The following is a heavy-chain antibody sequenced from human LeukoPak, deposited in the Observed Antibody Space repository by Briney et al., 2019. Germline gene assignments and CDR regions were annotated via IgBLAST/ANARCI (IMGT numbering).Heavy chain of an antibody. CDR2: INHSGST. D-gene: IGHD5-18*01. V-gene: IGHV4-34*01. Sequence: SETLSLTCAVYGGSFSGYYWSWIRQPPGKGLEWIGEINHSGSTNYNPSLKSRVTISVDTSKNQFSLKLSSVTAADTAVYYCARVRSYGLYYFDYWGQGTPATVSS. CDR3: ARVRSYGLYYFDY. CDR1: GGSFSGYY. J-gene: IGHJ4*02.